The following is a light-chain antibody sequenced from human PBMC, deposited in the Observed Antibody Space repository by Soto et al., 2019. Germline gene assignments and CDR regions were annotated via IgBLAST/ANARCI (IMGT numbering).Light chain of an antibody. V-gene: IGKV3-15*01. CDR3: QHYNNWPLI. J-gene: IGKJ4*01. CDR2: GAS. Sequence: EIVMTQSPATLSVSPGERATLSCRASQSVSSNLAWYQQKPGQAPRLLIYGASTRAAGVLARFSGRGFGTEFTLTISSLQSEDFAVYYCQHYNNWPLIFGGGTKVEIK. CDR1: QSVSSN.